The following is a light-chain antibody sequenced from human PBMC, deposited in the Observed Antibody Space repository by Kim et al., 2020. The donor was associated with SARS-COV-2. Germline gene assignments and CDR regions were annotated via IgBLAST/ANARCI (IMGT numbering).Light chain of an antibody. CDR2: DVS. CDR3: SSYAGSNNYV. V-gene: IGLV2-8*01. Sequence: GQSVTISCTGTSSDVGGYNYVSWYQQHPGEAPKLIIYDVSKRPSGVPDRFSGSKSGNMASLTVSGLQAEDEAEYYCSSYAGSNNYVFGTGTKSPS. J-gene: IGLJ1*01. CDR1: SSDVGGYNY.